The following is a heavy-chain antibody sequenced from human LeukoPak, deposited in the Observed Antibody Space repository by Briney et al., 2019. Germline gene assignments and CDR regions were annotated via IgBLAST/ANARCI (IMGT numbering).Heavy chain of an antibody. CDR1: GFTFGDYT. J-gene: IGHJ4*02. Sequence: GGSLRLSCTTSGFTFGDYTLSWVRQAPGKGLEWVGFITGKAYGRTTKYAASVRGRFTIARDDSKSIAYLQMNSLKTEDTAVYYCTRDTYYYDSSGYAWDWGQGTLVTVSS. D-gene: IGHD3-22*01. CDR3: TRDTYYYDSSGYAWD. V-gene: IGHV3-49*04. CDR2: ITGKAYGRTT.